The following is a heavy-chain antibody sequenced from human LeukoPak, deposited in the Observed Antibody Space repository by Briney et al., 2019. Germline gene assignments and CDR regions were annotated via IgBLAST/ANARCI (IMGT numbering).Heavy chain of an antibody. CDR3: ARPSQLYYYYYYYMDV. CDR2: ISYDGSNK. CDR1: GFTFSSYA. D-gene: IGHD2-2*01. Sequence: GGSLRLSCAASGFTFSSYAMHWVRQAPGKGLEWVAVISYDGSNKYYADSVKGRFTISRDNSKNTLYLQMNSLRAEDTAVYYCARPSQLYYYYYYYMDVWGKGTTVTVSS. V-gene: IGHV3-30*04. J-gene: IGHJ6*03.